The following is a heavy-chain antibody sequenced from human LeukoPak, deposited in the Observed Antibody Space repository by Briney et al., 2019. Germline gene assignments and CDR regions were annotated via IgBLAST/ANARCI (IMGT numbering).Heavy chain of an antibody. Sequence: GGSLRLSCAGSGFTFSDYYMSWVRQAPGKGLEWVSSISSSSSYIYYADSVKGRFTISRDNAKNSLYLQMNSLRAEDTAVYYCARVNRRDGYKILSPRTLDYWGQGTLVTVSS. CDR3: ARVNRRDGYKILSPRTLDY. CDR1: GFTFSDYY. J-gene: IGHJ4*02. D-gene: IGHD5-24*01. V-gene: IGHV3-21*01. CDR2: ISSSSSYI.